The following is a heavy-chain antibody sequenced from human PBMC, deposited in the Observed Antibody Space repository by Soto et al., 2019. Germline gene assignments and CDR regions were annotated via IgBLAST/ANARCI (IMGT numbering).Heavy chain of an antibody. CDR2: ISGSGGST. D-gene: IGHD6-13*01. Sequence: GGSLRLSCAASGFTFSSYAMSWVRQAPGKGLEWVSAISGSGGSTYYADSVKGRFTTSRDNSKNTLYLQMNSLRAEDTAVYYCAKLGEVWYSSSSKPFDYWGQGTLVTVSS. J-gene: IGHJ4*02. CDR1: GFTFSSYA. V-gene: IGHV3-23*01. CDR3: AKLGEVWYSSSSKPFDY.